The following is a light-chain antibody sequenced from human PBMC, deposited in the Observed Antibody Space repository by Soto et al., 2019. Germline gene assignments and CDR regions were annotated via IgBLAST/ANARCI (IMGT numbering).Light chain of an antibody. CDR2: EVN. CDR3: SSYGGYNNVV. Sequence: QSVLTQPPPASGSPGQSVTISCTGTSSDVGGYNYVSWFQQHPGKAPKLIIHEVNQRPSGVPDRFSGSKSGNTASLTVSGLQAEDEGTYYCSSYGGYNNVVFGTGTKVT. J-gene: IGLJ1*01. V-gene: IGLV2-8*01. CDR1: SSDVGGYNY.